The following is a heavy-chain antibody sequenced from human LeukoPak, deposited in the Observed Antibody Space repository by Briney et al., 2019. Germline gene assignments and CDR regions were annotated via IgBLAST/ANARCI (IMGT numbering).Heavy chain of an antibody. Sequence: SETLSLTCTVSGGSISSFYWSWIRQPPEKGLEWIGYISHSGTTNYNPSLKSRVTISVDTSMNQFSLKLSSVTAADTAVYHCARSNSESYHRGYYFDYWGQGTLVTVSS. V-gene: IGHV4-59*01. J-gene: IGHJ4*02. D-gene: IGHD1-26*01. CDR3: ARSNSESYHRGYYFDY. CDR2: ISHSGTT. CDR1: GGSISSFY.